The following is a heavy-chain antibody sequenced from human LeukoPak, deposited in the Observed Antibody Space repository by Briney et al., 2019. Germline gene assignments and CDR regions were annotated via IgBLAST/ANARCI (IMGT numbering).Heavy chain of an antibody. D-gene: IGHD2-15*01. J-gene: IGHJ6*03. CDR2: ISAYNGNT. V-gene: IGHV1-18*01. Sequence: ASVKVSCKASRYTFTSYGISWVRQAPGQGREGMGWISAYNGNTNYAQKLQGRVTMTTDTSTSTAYMELRSLRSDDTDVYYCARANTGYCSGGSCYHYYYYYYMDVWGKGTTVTVSS. CDR1: RYTFTSYG. CDR3: ARANTGYCSGGSCYHYYYYYYMDV.